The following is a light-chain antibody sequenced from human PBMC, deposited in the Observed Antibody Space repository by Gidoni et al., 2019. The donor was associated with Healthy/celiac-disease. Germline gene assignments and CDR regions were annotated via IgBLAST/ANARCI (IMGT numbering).Light chain of an antibody. J-gene: IGKJ2*01. CDR2: LGS. Sequence: DIVMNQSPLSLPVTPGEPASISCSSSQSLLHSNGYIYLDWYLQKPGQSPQLLIYLGSNRASGVPDRFSGSGSGTDFTLKISRVEAEDVGVYYCMQALQTPRTFGQGTKLEIK. V-gene: IGKV2-28*01. CDR1: QSLLHSNGYIY. CDR3: MQALQTPRT.